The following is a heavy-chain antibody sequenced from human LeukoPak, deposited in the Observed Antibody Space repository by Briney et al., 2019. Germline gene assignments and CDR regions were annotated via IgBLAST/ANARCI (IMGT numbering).Heavy chain of an antibody. D-gene: IGHD6-6*01. J-gene: IGHJ5*02. CDR3: ARVGWGDAAAHPNWLDP. CDR1: GGSLSSGSDY. Sequence: PSETLSLTCTVSGGSLSSGSDYWGWIRQPPRTGLEWIAKVYYNGKTAYNPSLRSRVTISIDTSKSQFSLGLNSVTAADTAVYYCARVGWGDAAAHPNWLDPWGQGTLVTVSS. V-gene: IGHV4-39*07. CDR2: VYYNGKT.